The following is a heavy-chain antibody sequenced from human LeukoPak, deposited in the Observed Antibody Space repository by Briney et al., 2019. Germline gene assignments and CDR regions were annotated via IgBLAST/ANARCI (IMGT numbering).Heavy chain of an antibody. Sequence: SETLSLTCSVSGGSISGDYWSWIRQPPGKGLEWIGYIYYTGSTKYNPSLKSRVTISVDTSKNQFSLILTSVTAADTAVYYCARGGSYLSAFDIWGQGTMVTVSS. CDR1: GGSISGDY. D-gene: IGHD1-26*01. J-gene: IGHJ3*02. CDR2: IYYTGST. V-gene: IGHV4-59*01. CDR3: ARGGSYLSAFDI.